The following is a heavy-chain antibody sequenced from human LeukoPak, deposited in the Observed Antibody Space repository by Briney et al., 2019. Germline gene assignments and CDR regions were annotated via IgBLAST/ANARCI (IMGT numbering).Heavy chain of an antibody. J-gene: IGHJ6*03. CDR2: ISSSSSYI. CDR1: GFTFSSYS. V-gene: IGHV3-21*01. Sequence: GGSLRLSCAASGFTFSSYSMNWVRQAPGKGLEWVSSISSSSSYIYYADSVKGRFTISRDNAKNSLYLQMNSLRAEDTAVYYCARDPYSSSSVLSYYYYYMDVWGKGTTVTVSS. CDR3: ARDPYSSSSVLSYYYYYMDV. D-gene: IGHD6-6*01.